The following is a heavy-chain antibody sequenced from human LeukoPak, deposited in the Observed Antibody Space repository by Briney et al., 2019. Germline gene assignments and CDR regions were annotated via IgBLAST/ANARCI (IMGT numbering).Heavy chain of an antibody. CDR2: ISAYNGNT. CDR3: ARDPPSLPPMVESWYMDV. CDR1: GYTFNNYG. V-gene: IGHV1-18*01. D-gene: IGHD4/OR15-4a*01. Sequence: GASVKVSCKASGYTFNNYGLSWVRQAPGQGPEWMGWISAYNGNTYYAQKLQGRVTMTTDTSTSTAYMELRSLRSDDTAVYYCARDPPSLPPMVESWYMDVWGKGTTVTVSS. J-gene: IGHJ6*03.